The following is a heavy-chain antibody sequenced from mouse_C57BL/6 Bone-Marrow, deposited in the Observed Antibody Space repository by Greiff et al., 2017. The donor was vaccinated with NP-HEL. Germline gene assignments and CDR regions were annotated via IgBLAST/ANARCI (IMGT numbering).Heavy chain of an antibody. CDR1: GFTFSSYA. J-gene: IGHJ2*01. D-gene: IGHD1-1*02. V-gene: IGHV5-4*01. CDR2: ISDGGSYT. Sequence: VQLKESGGGLVKPGGSLKLSCAASGFTFSSYAMSWVRQTPEKRLEWVATISDGGSYTYYPDNVKGRFTISRDNAKNNLYLQMSHLKSEDTAMYYCARDGGTDYWGQGTTLTVSS. CDR3: ARDGGTDY.